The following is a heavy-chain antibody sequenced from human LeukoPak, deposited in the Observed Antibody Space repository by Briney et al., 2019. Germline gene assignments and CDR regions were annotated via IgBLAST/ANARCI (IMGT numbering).Heavy chain of an antibody. J-gene: IGHJ4*02. Sequence: SETLSLTCAVYGGSFSGYYWSWIRQPPGKGLEWIGEINHSGSTNYNPSLKSRVTISVDTSKNQFSLKLSSVTAADTAVYYCARGPGQIYGDDYWGQGTLVTVSS. V-gene: IGHV4-34*01. CDR2: INHSGST. CDR3: ARGPGQIYGDDY. CDR1: GGSFSGYY. D-gene: IGHD4-17*01.